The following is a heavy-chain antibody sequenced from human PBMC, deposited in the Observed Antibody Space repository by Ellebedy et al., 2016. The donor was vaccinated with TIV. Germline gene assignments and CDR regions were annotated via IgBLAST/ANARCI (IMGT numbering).Heavy chain of an antibody. V-gene: IGHV3-30-3*01. D-gene: IGHD2-15*01. CDR2: ISYDGSHY. CDR3: ARVKAYSAFDI. J-gene: IGHJ3*02. Sequence: PGGSLRLSCAASGFTFSRYAMHWVRQAPGKGLEWVAVISYDGSHYYYADSVKGRFTISRHKSKDTLYLQMNSLRADDTAVYYCARVKAYSAFDIWGQGTRVTVSS. CDR1: GFTFSRYA.